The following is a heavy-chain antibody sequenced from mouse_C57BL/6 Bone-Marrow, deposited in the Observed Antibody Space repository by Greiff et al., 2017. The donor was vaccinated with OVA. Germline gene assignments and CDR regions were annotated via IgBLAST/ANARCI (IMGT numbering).Heavy chain of an antibody. V-gene: IGHV1-82*01. CDR2: IYPGDGDT. J-gene: IGHJ4*01. CDR3: ARRAQATLYAMDY. Sequence: QVQLQQSGPELVKPGASVKISCKASGYAFSSSWMNWVKQRPGKGLEWIGRIYPGDGDTNYNGKFKGKATLTADKSSSTAYMQLSSLTSEDSAVYFCARRAQATLYAMDYWGKGTSVTVSS. CDR1: GYAFSSSW. D-gene: IGHD3-2*02.